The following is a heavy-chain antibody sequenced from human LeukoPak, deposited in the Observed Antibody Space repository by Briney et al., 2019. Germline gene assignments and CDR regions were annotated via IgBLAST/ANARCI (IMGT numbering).Heavy chain of an antibody. V-gene: IGHV4-4*07. CDR2: IYTSGST. CDR3: ARGRRDYNYEDYFDY. D-gene: IGHD1-20*01. J-gene: IGHJ4*02. CDR1: GGSISSYY. Sequence: SETLSLTCTVSGGSISSYYWSWIRQPAGKGMEWIGRIYTSGSTNYNPSLKSRVTISVDKSKNQFSLKLSSVTAADTAVYYCARGRRDYNYEDYFDYWGQGTQVTVSS.